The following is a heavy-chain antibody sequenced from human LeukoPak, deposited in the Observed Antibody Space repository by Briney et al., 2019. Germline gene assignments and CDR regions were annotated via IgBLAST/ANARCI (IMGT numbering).Heavy chain of an antibody. CDR3: ATAAFKASCYGSGSPYFWMDV. D-gene: IGHD3-10*01. V-gene: IGHV1-24*01. J-gene: IGHJ6*04. Sequence: ASVKVSCKVSGYTLAELSMHWVRQAPGKGLEWMGGFDPEDGETIYAQKFQGRVTMTEDTSTDTAYMELSSLRSEDTAVYYCATAAFKASCYGSGSPYFWMDVWGKGTTVTVSS. CDR2: FDPEDGET. CDR1: GYTLAELS.